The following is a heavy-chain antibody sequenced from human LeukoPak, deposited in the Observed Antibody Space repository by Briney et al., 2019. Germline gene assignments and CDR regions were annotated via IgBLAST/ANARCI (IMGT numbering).Heavy chain of an antibody. D-gene: IGHD3-3*01. CDR2: IYSSGST. Sequence: PSETLSLTCTVSGGSISGYYCSWVRQPAGKGLEWIGRIYSSGSTSYNPSLKSRVTMSVDTSKNQFSLKLSSVTAADTAVYYCAREASRITIFGVVIKGRFDYWGQGTLVTVSS. J-gene: IGHJ4*02. CDR3: AREASRITIFGVVIKGRFDY. CDR1: GGSISGYY. V-gene: IGHV4-4*07.